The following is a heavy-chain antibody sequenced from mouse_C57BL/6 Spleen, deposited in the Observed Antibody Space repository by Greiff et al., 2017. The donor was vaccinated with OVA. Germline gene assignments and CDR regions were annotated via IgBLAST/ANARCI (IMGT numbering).Heavy chain of an antibody. Sequence: VQLQQPGAELVMPGASVKLSCKASGYTFTSYWMHWVKQRPGQGLEWIGEIDPSDSYTNYNQKFKGKSTLTVDKSSSTAYMQLSSLTSEDSAVYYCANEGFAYWGQGTLVTVSA. V-gene: IGHV1-69*01. CDR2: IDPSDSYT. CDR3: ANEGFAY. J-gene: IGHJ3*01. CDR1: GYTFTSYW.